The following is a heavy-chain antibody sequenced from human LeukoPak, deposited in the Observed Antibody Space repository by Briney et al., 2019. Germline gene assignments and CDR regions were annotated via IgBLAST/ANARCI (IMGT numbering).Heavy chain of an antibody. J-gene: IGHJ3*02. D-gene: IGHD6-6*01. CDR3: ASVPTNDAFDI. CDR1: GFTFSSYS. V-gene: IGHV3-48*04. Sequence: GGSLRLYCAASGFTFSSYSMNWVRQAPGKGLEWVSYISSSSSTIYYADSVKGRFTISRDNAKNSLYLQMNSLRAEDTAVYYCASVPTNDAFDIWGQGTMVTVSS. CDR2: ISSSSSTI.